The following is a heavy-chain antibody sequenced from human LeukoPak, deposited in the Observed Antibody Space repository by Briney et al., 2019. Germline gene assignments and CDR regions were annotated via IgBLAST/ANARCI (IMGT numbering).Heavy chain of an antibody. CDR3: AKGYYDSSGYTYGFDI. D-gene: IGHD3-22*01. CDR2: ISRGTATT. Sequence: GGSLRLSCAASGFIFSNYAMSWVRQAPGKGLEWVSTISRGTATTYYADSVKGRFIISRDNSKNTLYLQMNSLRAEDTAVYYCAKGYYDSSGYTYGFDIWGQGTMVTVSS. J-gene: IGHJ3*02. V-gene: IGHV3-23*01. CDR1: GFIFSNYA.